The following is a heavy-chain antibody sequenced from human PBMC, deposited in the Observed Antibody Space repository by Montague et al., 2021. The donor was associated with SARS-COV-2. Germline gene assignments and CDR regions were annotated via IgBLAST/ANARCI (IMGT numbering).Heavy chain of an antibody. V-gene: IGHV4-4*02. D-gene: IGHD5-12*01. J-gene: IGHJ5*02. Sequence: SETLSLTCAGLGGAISRRNGRGWVCHPPGKRLRLIGEVCHSGSTNYNPSLKSRVTISVDKSKNQFSLKLSSVTAADTAVYYCARVRSGYESGFDPWGQGTLVTVSS. CDR1: GGAISRRNG. CDR3: ARVRSGYESGFDP. CDR2: VCHSGST.